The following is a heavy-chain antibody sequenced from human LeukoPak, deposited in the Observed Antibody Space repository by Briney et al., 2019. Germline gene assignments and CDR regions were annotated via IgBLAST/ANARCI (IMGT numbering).Heavy chain of an antibody. D-gene: IGHD1-26*01. CDR3: ARERVVGATDY. CDR1: GFTFSIYI. J-gene: IGHJ4*02. V-gene: IGHV3-48*02. Sequence: PGGSLRLSCAASGFTFSIYIMNWVRQAPGKGLEWVSYISGSSNTIYYADSVKGRFTISRDNAKNSPYLQMNSLRDEDTAVYYCARERVVGATDYWGQGTLVTVSS. CDR2: ISGSSNTI.